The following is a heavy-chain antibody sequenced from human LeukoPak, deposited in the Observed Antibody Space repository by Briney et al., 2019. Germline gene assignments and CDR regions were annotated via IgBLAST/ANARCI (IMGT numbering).Heavy chain of an antibody. V-gene: IGHV4-4*07. J-gene: IGHJ6*02. D-gene: IGHD7-27*01. Sequence: PSETLSLTCTVSGGSISSYYWSWTRQPAGKGLEWIGRIYTSGSTNYNPSLKSRVTISVDTSKNQFSLKLSSVTAADTAVYYCASSLGYYGMDVWGQGTTVTVSS. CDR1: GGSISSYY. CDR2: IYTSGST. CDR3: ASSLGYYGMDV.